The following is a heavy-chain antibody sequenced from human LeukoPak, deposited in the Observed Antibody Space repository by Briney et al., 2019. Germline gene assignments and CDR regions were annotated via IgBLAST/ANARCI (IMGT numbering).Heavy chain of an antibody. CDR1: GFTLSSYA. D-gene: IGHD5-12*01. CDR2: ISGSGGST. V-gene: IGHV3-23*01. CDR3: ARGPSGYHNT. Sequence: PGGSLRLSCAASGFTLSSYAMSWARQAPGKGLEWVSAISGSGGSTYYADSVKGRFTISRDNSKNTLYLQMNSLRAEDTAVYYCARGPSGYHNTGGQGTLVTVSS. J-gene: IGHJ4*02.